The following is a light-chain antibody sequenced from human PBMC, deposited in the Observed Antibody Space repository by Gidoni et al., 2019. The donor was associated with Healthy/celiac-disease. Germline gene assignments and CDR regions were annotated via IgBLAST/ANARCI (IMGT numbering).Light chain of an antibody. CDR1: QDISNY. CDR2: DAS. Sequence: DLQMTQSPSSLSASVGDRVTITCQASQDISNYLNWYQQKPGKAPKRLIYDASNLETGVPSRCSGSGSGTDFTFTISSLQPEDIATYYCQQYDNLPLTFGGGTKVEIK. V-gene: IGKV1-33*01. CDR3: QQYDNLPLT. J-gene: IGKJ4*01.